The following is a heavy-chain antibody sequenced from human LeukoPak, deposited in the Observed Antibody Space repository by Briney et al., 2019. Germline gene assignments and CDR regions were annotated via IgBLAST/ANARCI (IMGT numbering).Heavy chain of an antibody. D-gene: IGHD5-18*01. CDR3: VRDYSYGHDGGMDV. CDR1: GFTFSNYG. J-gene: IGHJ6*02. Sequence: PGGSLRLSCAASGFTFSNYGMHWVRQAPGKGLEWVAVLWYDGSNKYYADSVKGRFTISRDNSKNTLYLQMNSLRADDTAVYYCVRDYSYGHDGGMDVWGQGTTVTVSS. CDR2: LWYDGSNK. V-gene: IGHV3-33*01.